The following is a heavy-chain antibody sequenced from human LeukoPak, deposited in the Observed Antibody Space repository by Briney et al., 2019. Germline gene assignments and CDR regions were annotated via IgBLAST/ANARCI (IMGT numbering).Heavy chain of an antibody. D-gene: IGHD3-22*01. J-gene: IGHJ4*02. Sequence: ASETLSLTCTVSGGSISSHYWSWIRQPPGKGLEWIGHIYYRGTTNYDPSFKGRVTISVDKSKNQFFIHLSSLSAVNTAVYYCARVGDYYDSSGYYYSHDYWGQGTLVTVSS. V-gene: IGHV4-59*11. CDR1: GGSISSHY. CDR2: IYYRGTT. CDR3: ARVGDYYDSSGYYYSHDY.